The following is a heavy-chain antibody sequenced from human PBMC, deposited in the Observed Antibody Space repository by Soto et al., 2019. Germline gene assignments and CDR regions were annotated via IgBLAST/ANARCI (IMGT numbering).Heavy chain of an antibody. CDR3: AKGYCSSTSCSYDY. CDR2: ISGSGGST. CDR1: GFTFSSYA. V-gene: IGHV3-23*01. Sequence: EVQLLESGGGLVQPGGSLRLSCAASGFTFSSYAMSWVRQAPGKGLEWVSGISGSGGSTYYADSVKGRFTISRDNSKNTVYLQMNSLRAEDTAVYYCAKGYCSSTSCSYDYWGQGTLVTVSS. D-gene: IGHD2-2*01. J-gene: IGHJ4*02.